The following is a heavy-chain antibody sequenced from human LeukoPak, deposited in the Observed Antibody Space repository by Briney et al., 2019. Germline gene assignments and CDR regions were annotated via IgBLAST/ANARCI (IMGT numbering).Heavy chain of an antibody. CDR1: GFTFNTAW. D-gene: IGHD3-10*01. J-gene: IGHJ4*02. V-gene: IGHV3-15*01. Sequence: GGSLRLSCAASGFTFNTAWMSWVRQAPGKGLEWVGHIKGEPDGGTTHYAAPVKGRFFISRDDSKNTLYLYMNSLKSNDTAFYYCTTDREIKIRPLFDYGGQGTLVTVSS. CDR2: IKGEPDGGTT. CDR3: TTDREIKIRPLFDY.